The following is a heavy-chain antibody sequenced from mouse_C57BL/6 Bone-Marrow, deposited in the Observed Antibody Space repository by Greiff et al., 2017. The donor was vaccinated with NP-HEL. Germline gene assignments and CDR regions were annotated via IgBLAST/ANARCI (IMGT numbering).Heavy chain of an antibody. V-gene: IGHV1-59*01. CDR3: ARFYPYFDV. Sequence: QVQLQQPGAELVRPGTSVKLSCKASGYTFTSYWMHWVKQRPGQGLEWIGVIDPSDSYTNYNQKFKGKATLTVAPSSSTAYMQLSSLTSEDSAFYYCARFYPYFDVWGTGTTVTVSS. J-gene: IGHJ1*03. CDR1: GYTFTSYW. D-gene: IGHD2-3*01. CDR2: IDPSDSYT.